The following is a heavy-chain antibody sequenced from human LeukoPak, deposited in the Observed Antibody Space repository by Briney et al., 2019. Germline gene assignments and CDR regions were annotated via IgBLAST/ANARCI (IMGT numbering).Heavy chain of an antibody. Sequence: GGSLRLSCAASGFTVSSNYMSWVRQAPGKGLEWVSVIYSGGSTYYADSVKGRFTISRDNSKNTLYLQTNSLRAEDTAVYYCASTVWTGSWFDPWGQGTLVTVSS. CDR3: ASTVWTGSWFDP. CDR2: IYSGGST. J-gene: IGHJ5*02. V-gene: IGHV3-53*01. CDR1: GFTVSSNY. D-gene: IGHD3/OR15-3a*01.